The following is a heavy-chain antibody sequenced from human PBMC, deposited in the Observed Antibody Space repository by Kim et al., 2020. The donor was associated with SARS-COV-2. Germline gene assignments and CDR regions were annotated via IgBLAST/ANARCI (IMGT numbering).Heavy chain of an antibody. D-gene: IGHD3-10*01. CDR1: GFTFSSYS. J-gene: IGHJ6*02. CDR2: ISSSSSYI. Sequence: GGSLRLSCAASGFTFSSYSMNWVRQAPGKGLEWVSSISSSSSYIYYADSVKGRFTISRDNAKNSLYLQMNSLRAEDMALYYCARSDYVLLWFGESPSFYYYYYGMDVWGQGTTVTVSS. V-gene: IGHV3-21*01. CDR3: ARSDYVLLWFGESPSFYYYYYGMDV.